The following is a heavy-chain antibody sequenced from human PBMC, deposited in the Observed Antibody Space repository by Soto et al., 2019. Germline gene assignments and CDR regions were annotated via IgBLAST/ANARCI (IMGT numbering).Heavy chain of an antibody. Sequence: PSETLSLTCTVSGGSISTSSYYWGWIRQSPGKGLEWIGNIYGGETTYYNPSPKSRVTMPVDTSRNQFSLKLRSATAADTAVYYCARVAFSGHDYVYWGQGALVTVSS. CDR1: GGSISTSSYY. V-gene: IGHV4-39*01. D-gene: IGHD5-12*01. CDR2: IYGGETT. CDR3: ARVAFSGHDYVY. J-gene: IGHJ4*02.